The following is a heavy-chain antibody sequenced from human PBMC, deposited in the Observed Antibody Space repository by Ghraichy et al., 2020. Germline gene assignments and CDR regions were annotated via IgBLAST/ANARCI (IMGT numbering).Heavy chain of an antibody. CDR1: GGSISSSSYY. CDR2: IYYSGST. D-gene: IGHD2-2*01. CDR3: ARGVPGYCSSTSCRNNPTKDYYYYYMDV. J-gene: IGHJ6*03. V-gene: IGHV4-39*01. Sequence: SETLSLTCTVSGGSISSSSYYWGWIRQPPGKGLEWIGSIYYSGSTYYNPSLKSRVTISVDTSKNQFSLKLSSVTAADTAVYYCARGVPGYCSSTSCRNNPTKDYYYYYMDVWGKGTTVTVSS.